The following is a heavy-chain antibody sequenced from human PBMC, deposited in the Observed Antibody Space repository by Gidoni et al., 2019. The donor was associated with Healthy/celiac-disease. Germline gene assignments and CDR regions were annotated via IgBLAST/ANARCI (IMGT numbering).Heavy chain of an antibody. J-gene: IGHJ6*02. D-gene: IGHD2-8*01. CDR2: IYPGDSDT. CDR3: ARRAVTILYFDYGMDV. V-gene: IGHV5-51*01. CDR1: GYSFTSSW. Sequence: EVQLVQSGAEVKKPGESLKISCTGSGYSFTSSWIGWVLQMPGKGPEWMGIIYPGDSDTRYSPSFQGQVTISADKAISTAYLQWSSLKASDTAMYYCARRAVTILYFDYGMDVWGQGTTVTVSS.